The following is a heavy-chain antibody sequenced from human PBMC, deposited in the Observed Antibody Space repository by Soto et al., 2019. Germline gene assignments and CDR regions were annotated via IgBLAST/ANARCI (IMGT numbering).Heavy chain of an antibody. Sequence: QVQLVESGGGVVQPGRSLRLSCAASGFTFSSYGMHWVRQAPGKGLEWVAVIWYDGSNKYYADSVKGRFTISRDNSKNTLYLQMNSLRAEDTAVYYCARDPNYGSGSYYFYFDYWGQGTLVTVSS. CDR1: GFTFSSYG. CDR2: IWYDGSNK. D-gene: IGHD3-10*01. V-gene: IGHV3-33*01. J-gene: IGHJ4*02. CDR3: ARDPNYGSGSYYFYFDY.